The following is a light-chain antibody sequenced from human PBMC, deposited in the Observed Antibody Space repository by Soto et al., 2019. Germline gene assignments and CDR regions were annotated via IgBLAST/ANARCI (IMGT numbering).Light chain of an antibody. Sequence: LTQPHSVSESPGKTVTISCTHSSGSIASNYVQWYQQRPGSAPTTVIYEDNQRPSGVPDRFSGSIDSSSNSASLTISGLKTEDEADYYCQSYDSSNRGVVFGGGTKLTVL. CDR2: EDN. CDR1: SGSIASNY. J-gene: IGLJ2*01. CDR3: QSYDSSNRGVV. V-gene: IGLV6-57*04.